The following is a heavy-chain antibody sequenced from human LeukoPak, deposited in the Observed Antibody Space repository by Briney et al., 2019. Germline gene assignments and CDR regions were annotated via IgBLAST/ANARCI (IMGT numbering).Heavy chain of an antibody. J-gene: IGHJ3*02. CDR3: ARMGVGATRNHDAFDI. V-gene: IGHV3-21*01. CDR2: ISSSSSYI. CDR1: GFRFSSYS. D-gene: IGHD1-26*01. Sequence: GESLRLSCAASGFRFSSYSMNWVRQAPGKGLEWVSSISSSSSYIYYADSVKGRFTISRDNAKNSLYLQMNSLRAEDTAVYYCARMGVGATRNHDAFDIWGQGTMVTVSS.